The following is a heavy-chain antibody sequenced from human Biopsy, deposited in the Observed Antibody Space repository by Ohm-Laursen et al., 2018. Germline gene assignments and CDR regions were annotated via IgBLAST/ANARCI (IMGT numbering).Heavy chain of an antibody. V-gene: IGHV3-9*01. CDR3: TKVLIPAGTDV. Sequence: SLRLSCAASGFTVNDHAMHWVRQPPGKGLEWVSGISWDSGRIGYADFVKGRFTVSRDNAKKFLYLEMNSLRLGYTAFFYCTKVLIPAGTDVWGQGTTVTVSS. D-gene: IGHD3-9*01. CDR1: GFTVNDHA. CDR2: ISWDSGRI. J-gene: IGHJ6*02.